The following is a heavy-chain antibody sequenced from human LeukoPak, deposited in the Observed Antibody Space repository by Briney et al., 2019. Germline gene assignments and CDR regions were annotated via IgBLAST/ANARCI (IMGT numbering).Heavy chain of an antibody. CDR3: VRQVDVVTALPDY. D-gene: IGHD5-12*01. V-gene: IGHV1-18*01. CDR2: ISGYNGNT. J-gene: IGHJ4*02. Sequence: ASVKVSCKTSGYSFSTYGITWVRQAPGQGLEWMGWISGYNGNTNYAQKFQGRVIMTTDTSTSTAYMELRNLRSDDTALYYCVRQVDVVTALPDYWGQGTLVTVSS. CDR1: GYSFSTYG.